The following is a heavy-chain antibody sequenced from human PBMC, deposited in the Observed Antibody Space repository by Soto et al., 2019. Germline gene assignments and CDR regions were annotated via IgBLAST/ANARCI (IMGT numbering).Heavy chain of an antibody. Sequence: EVQLVESGGGLAQPGGSLRLSCAASGFTLSHYAMDWVSQAPGKGLEYVSGISSNGAGTYYANSVQGRFTISRDNSKNTVYLQMGSLRPEDMAVYYCARRARPYFYYMDVWGKGTAVTVSS. D-gene: IGHD6-6*01. V-gene: IGHV3-64*01. CDR2: ISSNGAGT. J-gene: IGHJ6*03. CDR3: ARRARPYFYYMDV. CDR1: GFTLSHYA.